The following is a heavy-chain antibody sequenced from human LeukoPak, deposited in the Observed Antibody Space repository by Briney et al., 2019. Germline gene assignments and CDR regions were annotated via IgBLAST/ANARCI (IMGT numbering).Heavy chain of an antibody. J-gene: IGHJ6*02. Sequence: GRSLRLSCAASRFTFSTYGMHWVRQAPGKGLEWVALISYDGINKYYADSVKGRFTVSRGNSKSTLYLQVNSLRAEDTAVYYCARDSDGMSVWGLGTTVTVSS. CDR3: ARDSDGMSV. V-gene: IGHV3-30*03. CDR1: RFTFSTYG. CDR2: ISYDGINK.